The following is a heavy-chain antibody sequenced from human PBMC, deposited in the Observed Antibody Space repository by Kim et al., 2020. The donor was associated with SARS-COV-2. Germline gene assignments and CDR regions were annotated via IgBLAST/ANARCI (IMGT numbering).Heavy chain of an antibody. Sequence: SETLSLTCAVSGGSISSSNWWRWVRQPPGTGLAWIGEIYHSGSTNYNPSLKSRVTISVDKSKNQFSLKLSSVTAADTAVYYCASWDYYDSSGYRYWGQGTLVTVSS. CDR3: ASWDYYDSSGYRY. CDR2: IYHSGST. CDR1: GGSISSSNW. J-gene: IGHJ4*02. D-gene: IGHD3-22*01. V-gene: IGHV4-4*02.